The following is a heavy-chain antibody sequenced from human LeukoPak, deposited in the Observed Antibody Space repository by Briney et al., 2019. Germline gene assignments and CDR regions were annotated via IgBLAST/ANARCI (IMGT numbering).Heavy chain of an antibody. D-gene: IGHD4-17*01. CDR2: IYRSGST. Sequence: PSETLSLTSSGSNYSISNSLYWGWLRQPPGKGLEWIGSIYRSGSTFYNPSLKSRVTISLDTSKNQFSLKLSSVTAADTAVYFCARGTYGYYMGVWGKGTTVTVSS. CDR1: NYSISNSLY. J-gene: IGHJ6*03. CDR3: ARGTYGYYMGV. V-gene: IGHV4-38-2*02.